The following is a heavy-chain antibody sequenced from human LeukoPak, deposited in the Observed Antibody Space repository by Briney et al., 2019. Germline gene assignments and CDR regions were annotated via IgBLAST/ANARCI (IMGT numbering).Heavy chain of an antibody. Sequence: PGGSLRLSCGASGFTFCSYGMNWVRQAPGKGLEWVSGFSGSGDTTYYADSVKGRVTISRDNSKNTLYLQINSLRAEYPAVYLCAKAMHTTGWSADPVDHWGQGTLVTVSS. J-gene: IGHJ5*02. CDR2: FSGSGDTT. CDR3: AKAMHTTGWSADPVDH. V-gene: IGHV3-23*01. CDR1: GFTFCSYG. D-gene: IGHD6-19*01.